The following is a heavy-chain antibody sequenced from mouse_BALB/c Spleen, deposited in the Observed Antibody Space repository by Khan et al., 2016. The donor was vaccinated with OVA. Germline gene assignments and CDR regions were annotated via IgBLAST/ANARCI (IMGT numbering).Heavy chain of an antibody. CDR3: ARGGYGSPFAY. J-gene: IGHJ3*01. CDR2: IDPSKSET. D-gene: IGHD1-1*01. CDR1: GYTFTSFW. V-gene: IGHV1S127*01. Sequence: QVRLQQSGPELVRPGASVKMSCKASGYTFTSFWIHWVKQRPGQGLEWIGMIDPSKSETRLNQKFKDKATLNVDKSSNTAYMQLSRLTSEDAAVYYCARGGYGSPFAYWGQGTLVTVSA.